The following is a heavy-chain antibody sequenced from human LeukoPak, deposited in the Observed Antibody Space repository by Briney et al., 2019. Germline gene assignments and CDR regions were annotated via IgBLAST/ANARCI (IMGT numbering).Heavy chain of an antibody. CDR1: GFSLSTSGVG. CDR3: ASILGPHAFDI. J-gene: IGHJ3*02. D-gene: IGHD3-3*02. Sequence: SGPTLVKPTQTLTLTCTFSGFSLSTSGVGVDWIRQPPGKGLEWIGEINHSGSTNYNPSLKSRVTISVDTSKNQFSLKLSSVTAADTAVYYCASILGPHAFDIWGQGTMVTVSS. V-gene: IGHV4-39*07. CDR2: INHSGST.